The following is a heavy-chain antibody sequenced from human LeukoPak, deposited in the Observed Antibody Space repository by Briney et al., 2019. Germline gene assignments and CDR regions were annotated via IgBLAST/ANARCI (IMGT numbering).Heavy chain of an antibody. CDR3: ARDLELRGPIDY. D-gene: IGHD4-17*01. CDR1: GYTLPGYL. Sequence: ASVKDSCKATGYTLPGYLMHWVRPAPGQGLDGMGRNNHNSGGKNYAHKLQGRVTMTRDTSISTAYMELSRLRSDDTAVYYCARDLELRGPIDYWGQGTLVTVSS. CDR2: NNHNSGGK. J-gene: IGHJ4*02. V-gene: IGHV1-2*06.